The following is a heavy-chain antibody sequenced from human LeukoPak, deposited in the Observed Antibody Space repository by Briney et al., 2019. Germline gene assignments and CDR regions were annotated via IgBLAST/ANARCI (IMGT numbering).Heavy chain of an antibody. Sequence: ALVKVSCKASGYTFTGYYMHWVRQAPGQGLEWMGWINPNSGGTNYAQKFQGRVTMTRDTSISTAYMELSRLRSDDTAVYYCARSLVVVTAPYFDYWGQGTLVTVSS. CDR3: ARSLVVVTAPYFDY. V-gene: IGHV1-2*02. D-gene: IGHD2-21*02. CDR2: INPNSGGT. CDR1: GYTFTGYY. J-gene: IGHJ4*02.